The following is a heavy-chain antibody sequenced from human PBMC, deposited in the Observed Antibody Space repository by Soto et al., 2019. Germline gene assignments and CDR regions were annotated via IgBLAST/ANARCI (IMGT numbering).Heavy chain of an antibody. J-gene: IGHJ4*02. Sequence: EVQLLESGGGLVQPGGSLRLSCAASGFTFSTYAMSWVCQALGKGLEWVSAISGSGSSTYYADSVKGRFTISRDNSKNTLYLQMNSLRAEDTAVYYCAKERYRSGYCDYWGQGTLVTVSS. CDR3: AKERYRSGYCDY. D-gene: IGHD6-19*01. V-gene: IGHV3-23*01. CDR2: ISGSGSST. CDR1: GFTFSTYA.